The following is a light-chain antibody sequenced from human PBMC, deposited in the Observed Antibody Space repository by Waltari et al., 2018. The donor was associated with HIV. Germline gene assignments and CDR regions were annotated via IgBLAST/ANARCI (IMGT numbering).Light chain of an antibody. CDR2: DVS. J-gene: IGLJ2*01. Sequence: QSALTQPRSVSGSPGQSVTISCTGTSSAVGGYNYVSWYQQHPGKAPNVIIYDVSKRPSGVPDRFSGSKSGNTASLTISGLQAEDEADYYCCSYAGSYTVVFGGGTKLTVL. V-gene: IGLV2-11*01. CDR1: SSAVGGYNY. CDR3: CSYAGSYTVV.